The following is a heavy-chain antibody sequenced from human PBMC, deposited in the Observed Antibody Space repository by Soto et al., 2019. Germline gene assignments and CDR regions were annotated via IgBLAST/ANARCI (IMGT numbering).Heavy chain of an antibody. J-gene: IGHJ3*02. CDR2: IYYSGST. V-gene: IGHV4-39*01. Sequence: PSETLSLTCPVSGCSISSSSYYWGWIRQPPGKGLEWIGSIYYSGSTYYNPSLKSRVTISVDTSKNQFSLKLSSVTAADTAVYYCAKTYYDYVWGSYRPDAFDIWGQGTMVTV. CDR3: AKTYYDYVWGSYRPDAFDI. CDR1: GCSISSSSYY. D-gene: IGHD3-16*02.